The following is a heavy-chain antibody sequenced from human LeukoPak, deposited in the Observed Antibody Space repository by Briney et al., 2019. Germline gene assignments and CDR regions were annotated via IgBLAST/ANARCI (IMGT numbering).Heavy chain of an antibody. V-gene: IGHV3-30*03. J-gene: IGHJ6*02. Sequence: GRSLRLSCAASGFTFSSYGMHWVRQAPGKGLEWVAVISYDGSNSYYADSVKGRFTISRDNSKNTLYLQMNSLRAEDTAVYYCARYDYGDYPRAPWAYGMDVWGQGTTVTVSS. CDR1: GFTFSSYG. CDR3: ARYDYGDYPRAPWAYGMDV. CDR2: ISYDGSNS. D-gene: IGHD4-17*01.